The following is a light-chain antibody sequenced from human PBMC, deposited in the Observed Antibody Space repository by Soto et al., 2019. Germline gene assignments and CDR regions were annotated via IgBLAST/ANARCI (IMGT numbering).Light chain of an antibody. CDR1: QSVASNY. J-gene: IGKJ2*01. CDR3: QQYGTTPYT. V-gene: IGKV3-20*01. Sequence: IVLTQSPGTLSLSTGDRAALSCRASQSVASNYLAWYQQKPGQAPRLLIFGASSRATGIPDRFSGSGSGTDFTLTISRLEPEDFAVFYCQQYGTTPYTFGQGTKLEIK. CDR2: GAS.